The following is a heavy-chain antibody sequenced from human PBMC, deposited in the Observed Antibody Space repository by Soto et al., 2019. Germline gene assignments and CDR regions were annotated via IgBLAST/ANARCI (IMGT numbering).Heavy chain of an antibody. CDR2: ISYDGSNK. V-gene: IGHV3-30*18. Sequence: GGSLRLSCAASGFTFSSYGMHWVRQAPGKGLEWVAVISYDGSNKYYADSVKGRFTISRDNSKNTLYLQMNSLRAEDTAVYYCAKDRGGSYLFDYWGQGTLVTVSS. CDR3: AKDRGGSYLFDY. D-gene: IGHD1-26*01. CDR1: GFTFSSYG. J-gene: IGHJ4*02.